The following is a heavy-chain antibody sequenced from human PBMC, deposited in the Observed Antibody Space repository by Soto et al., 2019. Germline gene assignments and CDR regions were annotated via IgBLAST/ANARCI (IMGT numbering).Heavy chain of an antibody. Sequence: SVKVSCKASGGTFSNYAISWVRQAPGQGLEWMGGIIPIFGAADYAQKFQGRVTVTADGSTSTAYMELSSLRSEDTAVYYCAGFFCSGGSCNYYGMDVWGQGATVTVSS. J-gene: IGHJ6*02. CDR2: IIPIFGAA. CDR3: AGFFCSGGSCNYYGMDV. D-gene: IGHD2-15*01. CDR1: GGTFSNYA. V-gene: IGHV1-69*13.